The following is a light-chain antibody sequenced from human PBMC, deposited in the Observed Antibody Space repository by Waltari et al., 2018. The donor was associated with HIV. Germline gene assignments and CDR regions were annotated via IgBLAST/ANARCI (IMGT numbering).Light chain of an antibody. CDR3: QAWDSSTVV. Sequence: SSELTQPPSVSVSPGQPASITCPGDKLGDKYACWYQQKPGQSPVLVIYQDSKRPSGIPERFSGSNSGNTATLTISGTKAMDEADYYCQAWDSSTVVFGGGTKLTVL. J-gene: IGLJ2*01. CDR2: QDS. V-gene: IGLV3-1*01. CDR1: KLGDKY.